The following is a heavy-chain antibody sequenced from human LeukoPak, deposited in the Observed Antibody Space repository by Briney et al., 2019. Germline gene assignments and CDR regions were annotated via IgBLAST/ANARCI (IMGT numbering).Heavy chain of an antibody. D-gene: IGHD6-13*01. CDR2: IRYDGSNK. CDR1: GFTFSSYG. Sequence: GGSLRLSCAASGFTFSSYGMHWVRQAPGKGLEWVAFIRYDGSNKYYADSVKGRFTISRDNSKNTLYLQMNSLRAEDTAVYYCAKVSYSSSPAFDYWGQGTLVTVSS. J-gene: IGHJ4*02. CDR3: AKVSYSSSPAFDY. V-gene: IGHV3-30*02.